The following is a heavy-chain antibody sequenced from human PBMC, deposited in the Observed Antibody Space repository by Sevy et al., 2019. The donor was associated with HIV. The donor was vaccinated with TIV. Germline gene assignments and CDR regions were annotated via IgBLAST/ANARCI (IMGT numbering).Heavy chain of an antibody. V-gene: IGHV1-2*02. J-gene: IGHJ4*02. CDR3: ATIALMLPAAMPYSDY. CDR2: INPNSGGT. Sequence: ASVKVSCKASGYTFTGYYMHWVRQAPGQGLEWMGWINPNSGGTNYAQKFQGRVTMTRDTSISTAYMELSRLGSDDTAVYYCATIALMLPAAMPYSDYWGQGTLVTVSS. CDR1: GYTFTGYY. D-gene: IGHD2-2*01.